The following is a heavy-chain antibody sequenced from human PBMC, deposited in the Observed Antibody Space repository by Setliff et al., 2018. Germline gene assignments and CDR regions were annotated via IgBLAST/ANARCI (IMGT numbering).Heavy chain of an antibody. D-gene: IGHD3-3*01. CDR1: GGSVGSNFSY. CDR2: IYTTWST. V-gene: IGHV4-61*09. Sequence: SETLSLTCTVSGGSVGSNFSYWTWIRQPAGKGLEWIGQIYTTWSTNYNPSLKSRVTISLDASKNEFSLRLTFVTAADTAVYYCARVTGFFYVDAWGKGTTVTVSS. CDR3: ARVTGFFYVDA. J-gene: IGHJ6*03.